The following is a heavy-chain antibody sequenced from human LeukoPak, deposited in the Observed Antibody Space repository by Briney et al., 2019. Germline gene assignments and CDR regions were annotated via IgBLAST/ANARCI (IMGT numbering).Heavy chain of an antibody. CDR1: GFTFDDYA. D-gene: IGHD6-6*01. Sequence: GRSLRLSCAASGFTFDDYAMHWVRQAPGKGLEWVSGISWNSGSIGYADSVKGQFTISRDNAKNSLYLQMNSLRAEDMALYYCAKAQSSSLIRFAFDIWGQGTMVTVSS. CDR3: AKAQSSSLIRFAFDI. V-gene: IGHV3-9*03. J-gene: IGHJ3*02. CDR2: ISWNSGSI.